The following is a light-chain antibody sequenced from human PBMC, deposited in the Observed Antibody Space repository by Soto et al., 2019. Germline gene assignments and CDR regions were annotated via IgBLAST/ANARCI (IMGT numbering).Light chain of an antibody. CDR3: QHYNNWPLT. V-gene: IGKV3-15*01. J-gene: IGKJ4*01. CDR2: GAS. CDR1: QSVNTN. Sequence: EIVMTQSPATLSVSPVERSTLSLRSIQSVNTNLAWYRQKPGQAPRLLLYGASTRATGIPARFSGSGSGTEFTLTINSLQSEDFAIFFCQHYNNWPLTFGGGTKVDIK.